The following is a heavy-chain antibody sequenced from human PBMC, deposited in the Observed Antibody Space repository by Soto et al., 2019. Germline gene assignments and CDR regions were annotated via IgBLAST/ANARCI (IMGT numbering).Heavy chain of an antibody. V-gene: IGHV4-61*01. CDR2: ISYSGST. CDR3: ATHPGGPRGN. D-gene: IGHD3-16*01. J-gene: IGHJ4*02. Sequence: LSLTCTVSGGSVSSGSYYWSWIRQPPGRGLEWIGYISYSGSTNYNPSLKSRVTISVDTSKNQFSLKLSSVTAADTAVYYCATHPGGPRGNWGQGTLVTVSS. CDR1: GGSVSSGSYY.